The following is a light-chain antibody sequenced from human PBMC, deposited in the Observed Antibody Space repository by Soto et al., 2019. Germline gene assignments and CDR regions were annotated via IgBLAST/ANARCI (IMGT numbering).Light chain of an antibody. CDR1: QSVSSN. J-gene: IGKJ1*01. CDR2: GAS. V-gene: IGKV3-15*01. Sequence: EVVMTHSPSTLSLSPGERATLSCSASQSVSSNLAWYQQKPGQAPRLLIYGASTRATGIPARFSGSGSGTEFTLTISSLQSEDFAVYYCQHYNNWPPWTFGQGTKVDIK. CDR3: QHYNNWPPWT.